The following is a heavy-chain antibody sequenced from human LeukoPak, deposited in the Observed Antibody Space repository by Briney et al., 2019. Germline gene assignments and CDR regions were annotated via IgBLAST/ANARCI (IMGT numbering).Heavy chain of an antibody. J-gene: IGHJ5*02. V-gene: IGHV4-30-4*01. Sequence: PSETLSLTCTVSGGSISSGDYCWGWIRQPPGKGLEWIAYMYYSGSTYYNPSLKSRVTMSADTSKNQLSLKLSSVTAADTAVYYCARPYYYDSRIDPWGQGILVTVSS. CDR2: MYYSGST. D-gene: IGHD3-22*01. CDR1: GGSISSGDYC. CDR3: ARPYYYDSRIDP.